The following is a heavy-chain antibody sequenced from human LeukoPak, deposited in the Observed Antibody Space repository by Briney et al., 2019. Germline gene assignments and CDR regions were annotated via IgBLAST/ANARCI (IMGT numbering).Heavy chain of an antibody. CDR2: IYPGDSET. V-gene: IGHV5-51*01. CDR3: ARRSDYVWGRGNWFDP. D-gene: IGHD3-16*01. J-gene: IGHJ5*02. CDR1: GYSFTSYW. Sequence: GESLKISCKGSGYSFTSYWIAWVRQMPGKGLEWMGIIYPGDSETRYSPSFQGQVTISADKSISTAYLQWRSLKASDTAMYYCARRSDYVWGRGNWFDPWGQGTLVTVSS.